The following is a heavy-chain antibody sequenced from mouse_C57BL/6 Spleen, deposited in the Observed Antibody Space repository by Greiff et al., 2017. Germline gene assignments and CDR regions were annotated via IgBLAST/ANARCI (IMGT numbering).Heavy chain of an antibody. J-gene: IGHJ4*01. D-gene: IGHD4-1*01. Sequence: VQVVESGPGLVAPSQSLSITCTVSGFSLTSYGVDWVRQPPGKGLEWLGVIWGGGSTNYNSALMSRLSISKDNSKSQVFLKMKSLQTDDTAMYYCAKRGGLGQDYYAMDYWGQGTSVTVSS. V-gene: IGHV2-9*01. CDR2: IWGGGST. CDR1: GFSLTSYG. CDR3: AKRGGLGQDYYAMDY.